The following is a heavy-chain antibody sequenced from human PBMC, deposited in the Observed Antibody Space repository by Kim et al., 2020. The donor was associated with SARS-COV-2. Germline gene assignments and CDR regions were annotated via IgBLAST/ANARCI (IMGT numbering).Heavy chain of an antibody. CDR1: GFTFGDYA. J-gene: IGHJ3*02. CDR2: IISKAYGGTT. V-gene: IGHV3-49*03. D-gene: IGHD3-10*01. CDR3: TRDGGVRGVIGRDAFDI. Sequence: GGSLRLSCTASGFTFGDYAMSWFRQAPGKGLEWVGFIISKAYGGTTEYAASVKGRFTISRDDSKSIAYLQMNSLKTEDTAVYYCTRDGGVRGVIGRDAFDIWGQGTMVTVSS.